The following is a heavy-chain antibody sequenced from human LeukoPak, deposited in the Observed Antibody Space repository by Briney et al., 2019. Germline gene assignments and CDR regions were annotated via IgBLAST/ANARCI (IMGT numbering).Heavy chain of an antibody. CDR3: TRHNGYCGGDCYPD. V-gene: IGHV3-73*01. CDR2: IRSEANSYAT. CDR1: GFTFSGSA. D-gene: IGHD2-21*02. Sequence: GGSLRLSCAASGFTFSGSAMHWVRQASGKGLEWVGRIRSEANSYATAYAASVKGRFTISRDDSKNTAYLQMNSLKTEDTAVYYCTRHNGYCGGDCYPDWGQGTLVTVSS. J-gene: IGHJ4*02.